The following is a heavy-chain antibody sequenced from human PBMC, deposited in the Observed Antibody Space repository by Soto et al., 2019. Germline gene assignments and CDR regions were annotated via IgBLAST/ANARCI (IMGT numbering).Heavy chain of an antibody. J-gene: IGHJ6*02. CDR3: ARERGGYCSSTSCYSYYGMDV. V-gene: IGHV4-31*03. D-gene: IGHD2-2*02. CDR1: GGSISSGGYY. CDR2: IYYSGST. Sequence: QVQLQESGTGLVKPSQTLSLTCTVSGGSISSGGYYWSWIRQHPGKGLEWIGYIYYSGSTYYNPSLKSRVTISVDTSKNQFSLKLSSVTAADTAVYYCARERGGYCSSTSCYSYYGMDVWGQGTTVTVSS.